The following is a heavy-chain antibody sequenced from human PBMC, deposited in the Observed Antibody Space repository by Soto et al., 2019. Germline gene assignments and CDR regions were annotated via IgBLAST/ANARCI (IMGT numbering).Heavy chain of an antibody. CDR3: ARYRLWFGEFTLDS. CDR1: GDSMDRYY. D-gene: IGHD3-10*01. Sequence: SETLSLTCTVSGDSMDRYYWTWLRQSPGKGLEWIGYIHSTGSTNYNPSLMSRVTMSVDTSKIQFSLNLSSMAAADTAVYYCARYRLWFGEFTLDSWGQGALVTVSS. V-gene: IGHV4-59*08. J-gene: IGHJ4*02. CDR2: IHSTGST.